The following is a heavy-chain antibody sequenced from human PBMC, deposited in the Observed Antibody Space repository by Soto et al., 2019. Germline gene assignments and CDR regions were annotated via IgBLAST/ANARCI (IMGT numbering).Heavy chain of an antibody. CDR1: GFTFSSYA. D-gene: IGHD2-2*01. V-gene: IGHV3-23*01. CDR3: VKVRPRPYCSSVSCRSDY. J-gene: IGHJ4*02. CDR2: IDYTGGYS. Sequence: GGSLRLSCAASGFTFSSYAMNWVRQAPGQGLEWVSTIDYTGGYSYYADSVKGRFTTSTDNSQKTLYLQMNSLRAEDAAIYYCVKVRPRPYCSSVSCRSDYWGQGTLVTVSS.